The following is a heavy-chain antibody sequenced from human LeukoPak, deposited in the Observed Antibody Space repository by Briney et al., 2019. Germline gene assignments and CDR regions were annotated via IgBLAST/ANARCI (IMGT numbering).Heavy chain of an antibody. J-gene: IGHJ4*02. CDR1: GFTFDNYG. V-gene: IGHV3-20*04. CDR3: AKDGKTRNWNYYQAKAVD. D-gene: IGHD1-7*01. CDR2: INWNGGSI. Sequence: PGGSLRLSCAASGFTFDNYGMSWVRLAPGKGLEWVSGINWNGGSIGYAHSVKGRFTISRDNAKNSLYLQMNSLRAEDTAVYYCAKDGKTRNWNYYQAKAVDWGQGTLVTVSS.